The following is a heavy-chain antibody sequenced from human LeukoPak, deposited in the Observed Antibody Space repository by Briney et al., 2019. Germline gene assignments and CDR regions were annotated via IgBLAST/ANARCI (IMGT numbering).Heavy chain of an antibody. V-gene: IGHV4-34*01. CDR1: DESFSGYY. Sequence: PSETLSLTCAVYDESFSGYYWSWIRQPPGKGLEWLGEVNHRGSTNYKLSLKSRLTISADTSRKEISLKLTSVTAADTAIYYCARVDIVTTNYFDPWGQGTLVTVSS. D-gene: IGHD5-12*01. CDR2: VNHRGST. J-gene: IGHJ5*02. CDR3: ARVDIVTTNYFDP.